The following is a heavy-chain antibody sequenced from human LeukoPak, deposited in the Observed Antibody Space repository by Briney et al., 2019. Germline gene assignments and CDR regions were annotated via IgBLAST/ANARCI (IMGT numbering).Heavy chain of an antibody. V-gene: IGHV4-34*01. D-gene: IGHD3-16*01. CDR3: ARSPFRVGRAFDI. CDR1: GGSFSGYY. Sequence: PSETLSLTCAVYGGSFSGYYWSWIRQPPGKGLEWIGEINHSGSTNYNPSLKSRVTISVDTSKNQFSLKLSSVTAADTAVYYCARSPFRVGRAFDIWGQGTMVTVSS. CDR2: INHSGST. J-gene: IGHJ3*02.